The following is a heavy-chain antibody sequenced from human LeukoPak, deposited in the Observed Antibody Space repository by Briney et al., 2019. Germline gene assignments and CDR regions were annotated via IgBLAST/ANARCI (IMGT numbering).Heavy chain of an antibody. CDR1: GLIFSTSW. CDR2: ISGSGGST. CDR3: AMGILTEEDDY. V-gene: IGHV3-23*01. J-gene: IGHJ4*02. D-gene: IGHD1-26*01. Sequence: PGGSLRLSCAASGLIFSTSWMNWVRQAPGKGLEWVSAISGSGGSTYYADSVKGRFTISRDNSKNTMYLQMNSLRAEDTALYYCAMGILTEEDDYWGQGTLVTVSS.